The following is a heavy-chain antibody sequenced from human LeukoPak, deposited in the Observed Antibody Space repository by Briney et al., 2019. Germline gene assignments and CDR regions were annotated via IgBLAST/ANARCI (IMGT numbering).Heavy chain of an antibody. J-gene: IGHJ4*02. V-gene: IGHV3-30*18. CDR1: GFTFSTYA. CDR3: AKAYTAYESGWYFHY. Sequence: PGGSLRLSCAASGFTFSTYAMSWVRQAPGKGLEWVAVISYDGIDKYYADSVKGRFTISRDNSKNTLFLQMNSLTTDDTAVYYCAKAYTAYESGWYFHYWGQGTLVTVSS. D-gene: IGHD5-12*01. CDR2: ISYDGIDK.